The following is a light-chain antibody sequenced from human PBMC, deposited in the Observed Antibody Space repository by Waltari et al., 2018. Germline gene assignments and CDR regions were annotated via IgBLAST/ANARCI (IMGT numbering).Light chain of an antibody. Sequence: EIVLTQSPATLSLSPGERATLFCRASQSVSTYFAWYQQNPGQAPRRLIYNTSNRAAGIPARFTGRGSGTDFTLTSSGLEPEDFAVYYCQQGSTFGQGTRLEIK. V-gene: IGKV3-11*01. CDR1: QSVSTY. CDR3: QQGST. J-gene: IGKJ5*01. CDR2: NTS.